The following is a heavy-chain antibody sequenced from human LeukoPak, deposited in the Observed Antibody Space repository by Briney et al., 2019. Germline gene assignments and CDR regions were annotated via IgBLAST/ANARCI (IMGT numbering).Heavy chain of an antibody. D-gene: IGHD3-10*01. Sequence: ASVKVSCKASGYTFTGYYMHWVRQAPGQGLEWMGCINPNSGGTNYAQKFQGRVTMTRDTSISTAYMELSRLRSDDTAVYYCARVYGSGFNWFDPWGQGTLVTVSS. CDR2: INPNSGGT. V-gene: IGHV1-2*02. CDR3: ARVYGSGFNWFDP. J-gene: IGHJ5*02. CDR1: GYTFTGYY.